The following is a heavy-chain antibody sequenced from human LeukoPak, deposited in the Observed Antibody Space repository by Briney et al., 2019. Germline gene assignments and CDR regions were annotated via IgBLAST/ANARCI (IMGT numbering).Heavy chain of an antibody. V-gene: IGHV4-59*12. D-gene: IGHD1-14*01. J-gene: IGHJ4*02. CDR1: GDSISSYF. Sequence: SETLSLTCTVSGDSISSYFWSWIRRSPGKGLEWIGYIYYSGRTNYNPSLKSRVTISVDTSKNQFSLKLSSVTAADTAVYYCAREVAGTPFIDYWGQGTLVTVSS. CDR2: IYYSGRT. CDR3: AREVAGTPFIDY.